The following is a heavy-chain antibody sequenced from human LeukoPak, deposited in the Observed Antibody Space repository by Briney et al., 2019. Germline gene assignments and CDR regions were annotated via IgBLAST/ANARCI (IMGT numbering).Heavy chain of an antibody. CDR3: ARDDRYSYGSGFDY. V-gene: IGHV4-61*01. Sequence: SETLSLTCTVSGGSVSSGSYYWSWIRQPPGKGLEWIGYIYYSGSTNYNPSLKSRVTISVDTSKNQFSLKLSSMTAADTAVYYCARDDRYSYGSGFDYWGQGTLVTVSS. CDR1: GGSVSSGSYY. J-gene: IGHJ4*02. D-gene: IGHD5-18*01. CDR2: IYYSGST.